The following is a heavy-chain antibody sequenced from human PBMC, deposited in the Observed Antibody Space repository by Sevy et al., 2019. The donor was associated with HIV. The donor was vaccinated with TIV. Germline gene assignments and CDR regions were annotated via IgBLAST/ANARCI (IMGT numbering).Heavy chain of an antibody. D-gene: IGHD3-3*01. CDR3: VKATFWNDYYPLSRFDY. CDR1: GFTFTNYA. V-gene: IGHV3-23*01. Sequence: GGSLRLSCAASGFTFTNYAMTWVRQTPGKGLEWVSPISGGGGNTYYADSVKGRFTISRNNSKHMLYLQMNSLTAEDTALYYCVKATFWNDYYPLSRFDYWGQGSLVTVSS. J-gene: IGHJ4*02. CDR2: ISGGGGNT.